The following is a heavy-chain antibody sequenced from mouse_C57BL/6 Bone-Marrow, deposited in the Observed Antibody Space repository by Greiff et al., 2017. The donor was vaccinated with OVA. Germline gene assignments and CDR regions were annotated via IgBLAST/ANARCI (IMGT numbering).Heavy chain of an antibody. CDR3: ARASDALLYYFDY. J-gene: IGHJ2*01. V-gene: IGHV5-17*01. CDR2: ISSGSSTI. Sequence: EVLLVESGGGLVKPGASLKLSCAASGYTFSDYGMNWVRQAPGQGLEWVAYISSGSSTIYYADTVKGRFTISRDKATNTLFLQMTSLRSEDTAVYYCARASDALLYYFDYWGQGTTLTVSS. CDR1: GYTFSDYG.